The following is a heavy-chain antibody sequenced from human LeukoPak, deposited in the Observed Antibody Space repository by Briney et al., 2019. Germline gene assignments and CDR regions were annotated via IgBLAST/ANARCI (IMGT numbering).Heavy chain of an antibody. J-gene: IGHJ4*02. D-gene: IGHD2-15*01. CDR3: AKDKTPRNYYFDY. Sequence: GGSLRLSCAASGFTFSSYAMSWVRQAPGKGLEWVSAISGSGGSTYYADSVEGRFTISRDNSKNTLYLQMNSLRAEDTAVYYCAKDKTPRNYYFDYWGQGTLVTVSS. V-gene: IGHV3-23*01. CDR2: ISGSGGST. CDR1: GFTFSSYA.